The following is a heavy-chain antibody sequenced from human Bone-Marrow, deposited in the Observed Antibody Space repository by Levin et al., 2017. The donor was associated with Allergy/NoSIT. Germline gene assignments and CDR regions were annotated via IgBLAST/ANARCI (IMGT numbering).Heavy chain of an antibody. J-gene: IGHJ5*02. V-gene: IGHV3-30*04. Sequence: GGSLRREGEEEGGKGRSEERKGGREERGKGLEWVAVISYDGSNKYYADSVKGRFTISRDNSKNTLYLQMNSLRAEDTAVYYCATLSPTGSWGQGTLVTVSS. CDR2: ISYDGSNK. CDR3: ATLSPTGS. D-gene: IGHD1-14*01. CDR1: GGKGRSEE.